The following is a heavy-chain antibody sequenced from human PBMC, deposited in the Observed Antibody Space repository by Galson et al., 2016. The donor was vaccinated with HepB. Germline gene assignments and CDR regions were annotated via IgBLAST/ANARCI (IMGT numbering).Heavy chain of an antibody. J-gene: IGHJ4*02. D-gene: IGHD3-10*01. CDR1: GFSLNSFT. CDR3: MRSTPMARVEPVGDY. V-gene: IGHV3-21*01. CDR2: IDNSGDYI. Sequence: SLRLSCAASGFSLNSFTMNWVRQPPGKGLEWLSSIDNSGDYIYYADSVSGRFTISRDNAKKSLYLQMNSLGAGDTALSFCMRSTPMARVEPVGDYWGQGTLVAVSP.